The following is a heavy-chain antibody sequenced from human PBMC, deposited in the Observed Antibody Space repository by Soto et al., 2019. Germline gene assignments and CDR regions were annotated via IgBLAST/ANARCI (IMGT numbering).Heavy chain of an antibody. CDR2: IWYDGSNK. J-gene: IGHJ6*02. Sequence: QVQLVESGGGVVQPGRSLRLSCAASGFTFSSYGMHWVRQAPGKGLEWVAVIWYDGSNKYYADSVKGRFTISRDNSKNTLYLQMNSLRAEDTAVYHCARAVAGQYYYYFYGMDLWGQGTTVTVSS. V-gene: IGHV3-33*08. CDR3: ARAVAGQYYYYFYGMDL. CDR1: GFTFSSYG. D-gene: IGHD6-19*01.